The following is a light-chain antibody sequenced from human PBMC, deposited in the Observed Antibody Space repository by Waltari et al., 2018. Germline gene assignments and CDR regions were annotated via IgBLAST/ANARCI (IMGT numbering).Light chain of an antibody. J-gene: IGKJ4*01. CDR3: QQYARSPLT. Sequence: EIVLTQSPGTLSLSPGERATLSCRASQSVTSNYLAWYQQKPGQAPRLLMYSASSRTTDIPDRFSGSGSGTDFTLTISRLEPEDFAVYYCQQYARSPLTFGGGTKVEIK. CDR1: QSVTSNY. CDR2: SAS. V-gene: IGKV3-20*01.